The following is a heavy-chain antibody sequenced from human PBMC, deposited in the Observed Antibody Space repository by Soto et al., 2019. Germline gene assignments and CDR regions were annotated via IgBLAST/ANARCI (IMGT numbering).Heavy chain of an antibody. J-gene: IGHJ3*02. CDR1: GGSISSSSYY. V-gene: IGHV4-39*01. CDR2: IYYSGST. Sequence: SETLSLTCTVSGGSISSSSYYWGWIRQPPGKGLEWIGSIYYSGSTYYNPSLKSRVTISVDTSKNQFSLKLSSVTAADTAVYYCARHWTGTGAFDIWGQGTMVTVSS. CDR3: ARHWTGTGAFDI. D-gene: IGHD1-1*01.